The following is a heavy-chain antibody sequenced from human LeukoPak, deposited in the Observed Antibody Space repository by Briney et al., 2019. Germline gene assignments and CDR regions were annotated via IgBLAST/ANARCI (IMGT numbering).Heavy chain of an antibody. V-gene: IGHV4-31*03. CDR2: IHYSGST. CDR3: ARAKYNSGWYLDY. CDR1: GGSISSGDYY. D-gene: IGHD6-19*01. Sequence: SETLSLTCTVSGGSISSGDYYWTWIRQHPGKGLEWIGYIHYSGSTYYNPSLKSRLTISVDTSKNQFSLKVSSVTAADTAVYYCARAKYNSGWYLDYWGQRTLVIVSS. J-gene: IGHJ4*02.